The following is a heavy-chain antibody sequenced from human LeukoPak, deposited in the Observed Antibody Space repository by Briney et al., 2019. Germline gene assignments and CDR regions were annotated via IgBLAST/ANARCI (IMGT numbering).Heavy chain of an antibody. CDR3: AKRGRGRYCSSTSCPEYGAFDI. D-gene: IGHD2-2*01. V-gene: IGHV3-23*01. CDR2: ISGSGGST. CDR1: GFTFSSYA. J-gene: IGHJ3*02. Sequence: GGSLRLSCAASGFTFSSYAMSWVRQAPGKGLEWVSAISGSGGSTYYADSVKGRFTISRDNSKNTLYLQMNSLRAEDTAVYYCAKRGRGRYCSSTSCPEYGAFDIWGQGTMVTVSS.